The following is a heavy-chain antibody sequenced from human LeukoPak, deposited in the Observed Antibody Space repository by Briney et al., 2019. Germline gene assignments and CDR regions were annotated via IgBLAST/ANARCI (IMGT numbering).Heavy chain of an antibody. Sequence: VSVKVSCKASGGTFSSYAISCVRQAPGQGLEWMGIINPSGGSTSYAQKFQGRVTMTRDTSTSTVYMELSSLRSEDTAVYYCARKSGYSYGYGYWGQGTLVTVSS. CDR1: GGTFSSYA. V-gene: IGHV1-46*01. J-gene: IGHJ4*02. CDR2: INPSGGST. D-gene: IGHD5-18*01. CDR3: ARKSGYSYGYGY.